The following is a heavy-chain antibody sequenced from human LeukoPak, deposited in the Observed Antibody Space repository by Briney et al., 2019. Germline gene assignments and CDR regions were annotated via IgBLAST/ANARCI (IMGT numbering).Heavy chain of an antibody. Sequence: GRSLRLSCTASGFTFGDYAMTWVRQAPGKGLEWVGFIRSKIYGGTAEYAASVQGRFTISRDDSKGIAYLQMNSLKTEDTAVYYCTRDLTPYYWGQGTLVTVSS. V-gene: IGHV3-49*04. CDR1: GFTFGDYA. CDR2: IRSKIYGGTA. J-gene: IGHJ4*02. CDR3: TRDLTPYY.